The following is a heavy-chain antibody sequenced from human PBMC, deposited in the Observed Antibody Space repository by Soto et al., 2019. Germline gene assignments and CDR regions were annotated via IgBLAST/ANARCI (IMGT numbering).Heavy chain of an antibody. V-gene: IGHV4-59*01. CDR3: ARRWGGTFDY. Sequence: SETLSLTCTVSGGSISSYYWSWIRQPPGKGLEWIGYIYYSGSTNYNPSLKSRVTISVDTSKNQFSLKLSSVAAADTAVYYCARRWGGTFDYWGQGTLVTVSS. J-gene: IGHJ4*02. D-gene: IGHD2-21*01. CDR1: GGSISSYY. CDR2: IYYSGST.